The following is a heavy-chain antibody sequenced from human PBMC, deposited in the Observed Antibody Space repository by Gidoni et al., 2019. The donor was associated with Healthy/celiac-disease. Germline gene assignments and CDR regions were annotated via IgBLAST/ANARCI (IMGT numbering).Heavy chain of an antibody. CDR2: ISSSSSYI. V-gene: IGHV3-21*01. Sequence: EVQLVESGGGLVKPGGSRRLSCAASGFPFSSYRMNWVRQAPGKGLEWVSSISSSSSYIYYADSVKGRFTISRDNAKNSLYLQMNSLRAEDTAVYYCARETPGGDYVWGSYRVRDAFDIWGQGTMVTVSS. D-gene: IGHD3-16*02. CDR1: GFPFSSYR. CDR3: ARETPGGDYVWGSYRVRDAFDI. J-gene: IGHJ3*02.